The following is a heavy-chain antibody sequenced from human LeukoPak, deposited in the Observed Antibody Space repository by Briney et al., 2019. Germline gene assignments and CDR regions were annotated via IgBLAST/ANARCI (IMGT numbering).Heavy chain of an antibody. V-gene: IGHV1-2*02. CDR3: ARGTIGSYSSVHD. CDR2: INLKSGGT. CDR1: GYTFTGYY. Sequence: GASVKVSCKASGYTFTGYYMHWVRQAPGQGLEWVGWINLKSGGTDYAQRLQGRVTMTTDTSIATAYMELSRLTSDDTAVYFCARGTIGSYSSVHDWGQGTLVTVSS. D-gene: IGHD1-26*01. J-gene: IGHJ1*01.